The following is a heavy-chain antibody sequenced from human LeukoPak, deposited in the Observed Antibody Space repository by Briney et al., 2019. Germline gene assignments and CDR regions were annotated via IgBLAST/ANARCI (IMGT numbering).Heavy chain of an antibody. CDR1: GYTFTTYY. CDR3: ARALHDYNPYYFDY. Sequence: ASVKVSCKASGYTFTTYYMHWVRQAPGQGLEWMGIINPSGGSTSYTQKFQGRVTMTRDTSTSTVYMELSSLRSEDTAVYYCARALHDYNPYYFDYWGQGTLVTVPS. CDR2: INPSGGST. D-gene: IGHD5-24*01. J-gene: IGHJ4*02. V-gene: IGHV1-46*01.